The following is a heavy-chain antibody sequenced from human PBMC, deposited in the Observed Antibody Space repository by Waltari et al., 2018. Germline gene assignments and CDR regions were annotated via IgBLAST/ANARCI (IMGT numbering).Heavy chain of an antibody. Sequence: QVHLVQSGGEVEKPGASGKVSCKASGYTFTNYGFSWVRQAPGQRPEWLGWISGYNGNTKYAEKFEGRVTMTTDTSRGTAYMELRSLRADDTAVYYCARGGFGGGVFDYWGQGTVVTVSS. V-gene: IGHV1-18*04. J-gene: IGHJ4*02. CDR3: ARGGFGGGVFDY. D-gene: IGHD3-10*01. CDR1: GYTFTNYG. CDR2: ISGYNGNT.